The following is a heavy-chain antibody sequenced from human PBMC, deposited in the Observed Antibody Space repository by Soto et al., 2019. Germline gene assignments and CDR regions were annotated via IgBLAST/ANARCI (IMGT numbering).Heavy chain of an antibody. CDR1: GYTFTSYA. Sequence: GASVKVSCTASGYTFTSYAMHWVRQAPGQRLEWMGWINAGNGNTKYSQKFQGRVTITRDTSASTAYMELSSLRSEDTAVYYCARDRKRFPYSSGWYNWFDPWGQGTLVTVSS. J-gene: IGHJ5*02. CDR3: ARDRKRFPYSSGWYNWFDP. V-gene: IGHV1-3*01. D-gene: IGHD6-19*01. CDR2: INAGNGNT.